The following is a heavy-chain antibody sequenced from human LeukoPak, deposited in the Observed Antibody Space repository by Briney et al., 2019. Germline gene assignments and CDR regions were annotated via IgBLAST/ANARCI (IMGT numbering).Heavy chain of an antibody. CDR3: ARSATGYNWFDP. V-gene: IGHV1-18*01. CDR2: ASTYADYR. J-gene: IGHJ5*02. D-gene: IGHD3-9*01. Sequence: ASVKVSCKASGYSFITYGISWVRQAAGQGLEWLGWASTYADYRKYGQKFQGRVTMSTDTPTATAYMELSDLTYDDTAVYYGARSATGYNWFDPWGQGTLVTVSS. CDR1: GYSFITYG.